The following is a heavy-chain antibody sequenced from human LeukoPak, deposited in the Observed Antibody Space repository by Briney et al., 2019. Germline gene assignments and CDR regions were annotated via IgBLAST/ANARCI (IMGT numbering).Heavy chain of an antibody. CDR1: GFTFSSYA. CDR2: ISGSGGST. CDR3: ARDKLWFGELPPSLFGY. J-gene: IGHJ4*02. V-gene: IGHV3-23*01. D-gene: IGHD3-10*01. Sequence: GGSLRLSCAASGFTFSSYAMSWVRQAPGRGLEWVSAISGSGGSTYYADSVKGRFTISRDNSKNTLYLQMNSLRAEDTAVYYCARDKLWFGELPPSLFGYWGQGTLVTVSS.